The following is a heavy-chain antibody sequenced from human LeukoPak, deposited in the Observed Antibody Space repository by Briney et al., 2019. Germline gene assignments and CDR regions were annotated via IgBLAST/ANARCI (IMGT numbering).Heavy chain of an antibody. Sequence: GGSLRLSCAASGFTFSSYSMNWVRQAPGKGLEWVSSISSSSSYIYYADSVKGRFTISRDNAKNSLYLQINSLRAKDTAVYYCARGRVSYYYMDVWGKGTTVTVSS. J-gene: IGHJ6*03. V-gene: IGHV3-21*01. CDR3: ARGRVSYYYMDV. CDR2: ISSSSSYI. CDR1: GFTFSSYS. D-gene: IGHD6-13*01.